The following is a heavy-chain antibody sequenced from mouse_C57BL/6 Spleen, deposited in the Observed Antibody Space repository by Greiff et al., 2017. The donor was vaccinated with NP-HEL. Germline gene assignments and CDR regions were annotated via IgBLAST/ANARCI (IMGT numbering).Heavy chain of an antibody. V-gene: IGHV1-19*01. Sequence: EVQLQQSGPVLVKPGASVKMSCKASGYTFTDYYMNWVKQSHGKSLEWIGVINPYNGGTSYNQKFKGKATLTVDKSSSTAYMELNSLTSEDSAVYYCARGSAAQALWFAYWGQGTLVTVSA. D-gene: IGHD3-2*02. J-gene: IGHJ3*01. CDR3: ARGSAAQALWFAY. CDR1: GYTFTDYY. CDR2: INPYNGGT.